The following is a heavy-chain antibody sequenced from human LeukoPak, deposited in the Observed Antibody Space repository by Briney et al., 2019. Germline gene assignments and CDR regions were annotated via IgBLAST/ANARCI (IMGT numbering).Heavy chain of an antibody. CDR3: AKVTVCYGCYFDY. CDR2: INGAGDNT. D-gene: IGHD3-16*01. V-gene: IGHV3-23*01. CDR1: GFTFGSHA. Sequence: GGSLRLSCEASGFTFGSHAMYWVRQAPGKGLEWVSTINGAGDNTNYAETVKGRFTISRDNSKNTVYLQMNSLRAEDTAIYYCAKVTVCYGCYFDYWGQGTLVTVSS. J-gene: IGHJ4*02.